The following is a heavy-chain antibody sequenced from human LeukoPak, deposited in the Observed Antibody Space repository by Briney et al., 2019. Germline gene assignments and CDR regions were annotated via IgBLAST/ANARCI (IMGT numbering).Heavy chain of an antibody. CDR3: ARGFKDKLMATIGSDFDY. Sequence: GASVKVSCKASGYTFTSYDINWVRQATGQGLEWMGWMNPNSGNTGYAQKFQGRVTMTRNTSISTAYMELSSLRSDDTAVYYCARGFKDKLMATIGSDFDYWGQGTLVTVSS. CDR2: MNPNSGNT. V-gene: IGHV1-8*01. CDR1: GYTFTSYD. J-gene: IGHJ4*02. D-gene: IGHD5-24*01.